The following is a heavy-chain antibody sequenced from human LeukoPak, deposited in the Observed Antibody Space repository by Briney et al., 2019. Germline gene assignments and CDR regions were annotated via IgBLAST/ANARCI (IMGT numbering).Heavy chain of an antibody. Sequence: PGGSLRLTCVASGFTFSDYYMSWIRQAPGKGLEWVSYISSSSDYTNYADSVRGRFTISRDNAKNSLYLQMNSLRAEDTAVYYCARPPYSSSWDPGWFDPWGQGTLITVSS. CDR1: GFTFSDYY. D-gene: IGHD6-13*01. V-gene: IGHV3-11*06. CDR2: ISSSSDYT. CDR3: ARPPYSSSWDPGWFDP. J-gene: IGHJ5*02.